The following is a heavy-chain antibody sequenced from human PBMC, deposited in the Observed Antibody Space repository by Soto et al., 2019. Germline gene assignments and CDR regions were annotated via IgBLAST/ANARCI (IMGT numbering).Heavy chain of an antibody. CDR3: ARDPDFWSGYPEY. D-gene: IGHD3-3*01. Sequence: GALRLSCAASGFTFSSYALHWVRQAPGKGLEWVAVISYDGINKYYADSVKGRFTISRDNSKNTLYLQMNSLRAEDTAVYYWARDPDFWSGYPEYWGQGTRVTVSS. V-gene: IGHV3-30-3*01. CDR2: ISYDGINK. CDR1: GFTFSSYA. J-gene: IGHJ4*02.